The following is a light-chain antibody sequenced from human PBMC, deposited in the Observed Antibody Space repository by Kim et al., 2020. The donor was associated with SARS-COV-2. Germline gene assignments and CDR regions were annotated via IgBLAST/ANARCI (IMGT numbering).Light chain of an antibody. V-gene: IGLV3-19*01. Sequence: SSELTQDPAVSVALGQTVRITCHGDSLRSYYATWYQQKPGQAPIVVIYGKNNRPSGIPDRFSGSSSGDTASLTITGTQAGDEADYYCNSRGSNDNVLFGGGTQRTV. CDR2: GKN. CDR1: SLRSYY. CDR3: NSRGSNDNVL. J-gene: IGLJ2*01.